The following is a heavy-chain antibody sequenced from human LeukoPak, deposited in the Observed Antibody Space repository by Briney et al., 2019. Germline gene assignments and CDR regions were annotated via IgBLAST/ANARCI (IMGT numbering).Heavy chain of an antibody. J-gene: IGHJ6*03. CDR3: ARDLQQLDLGDYYYYMDV. Sequence: GGSLRLSCAASGFTVSSNYMSWVRQAPGKGLEWVSAISGSGGSTYYADSVKGRFTISRDNAKNSLYLQMNSLRAEDTAVYYCARDLQQLDLGDYYYYMDVWGKGTTVTVSS. V-gene: IGHV3-53*01. D-gene: IGHD6-13*01. CDR2: ISGSGGST. CDR1: GFTVSSNY.